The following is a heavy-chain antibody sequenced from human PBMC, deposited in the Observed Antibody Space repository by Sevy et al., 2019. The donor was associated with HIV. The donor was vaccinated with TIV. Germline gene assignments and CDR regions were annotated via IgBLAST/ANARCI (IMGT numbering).Heavy chain of an antibody. CDR3: AKADSSGFEVDGDYYYYYGMDV. V-gene: IGHV3-30*18. CDR2: ISYDGSNK. Sequence: GGSLRLSCAASGFTFSSYGMHWVRQAPGKGLEWVAVISYDGSNKYYADSVKGRFTISRDNSKNTLYLQMKSLRAEDTAVYYCAKADSSGFEVDGDYYYYYGMDVWGQGTTVTVSS. CDR1: GFTFSSYG. J-gene: IGHJ6*02. D-gene: IGHD6-19*01.